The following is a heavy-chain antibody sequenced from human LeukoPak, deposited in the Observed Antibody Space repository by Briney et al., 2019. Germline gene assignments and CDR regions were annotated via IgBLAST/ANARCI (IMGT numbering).Heavy chain of an antibody. V-gene: IGHV4-39*07. CDR1: GGSISSSSYY. CDR3: ARDVYLWFGESSSFDY. Sequence: PSETLSLTCTVSGGSISSSSYYWGWIRQPPGKGLEWIGSIYYSGSTYYNPSLKSRVTISVDTSKNQFSLKLSSVTAADTAVYYCARDVYLWFGESSSFDYWGQGTLVTVSS. D-gene: IGHD3-10*01. CDR2: IYYSGST. J-gene: IGHJ4*02.